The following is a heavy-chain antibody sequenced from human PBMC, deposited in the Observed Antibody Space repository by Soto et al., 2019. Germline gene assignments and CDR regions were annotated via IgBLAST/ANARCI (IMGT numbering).Heavy chain of an antibody. Sequence: EVQLVESGGGLVKPGGSLRLSCAASGFTFSSYSMNWVRQAPWKGLEWVSSISSSSSYIYYADSVKGRFTNSRDNAKNSLYLQMNSLRAEDTAVYYCARDVLAARLTLYWGQGTLVTVSS. CDR3: ARDVLAARLTLY. J-gene: IGHJ4*02. V-gene: IGHV3-21*01. D-gene: IGHD6-6*01. CDR1: GFTFSSYS. CDR2: ISSSSSYI.